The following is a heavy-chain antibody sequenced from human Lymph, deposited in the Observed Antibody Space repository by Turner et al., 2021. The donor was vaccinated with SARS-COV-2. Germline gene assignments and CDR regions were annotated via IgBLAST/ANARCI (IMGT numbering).Heavy chain of an antibody. CDR3: ARETVNNWVDP. CDR2: IYDRGRT. Sequence: QVQLQESGPRLVKPLETLSLTCTVSGGSMNSNYWSWIRQPPGKRLGWSGYIYDRGRTNYNPSLKSRVTISVDTSKNQFSLKLTSVTAADTAIYYCARETVNNWVDPWGQGILVTVSS. D-gene: IGHD2-21*02. CDR1: GGSMNSNY. J-gene: IGHJ5*02. V-gene: IGHV4-59*01.